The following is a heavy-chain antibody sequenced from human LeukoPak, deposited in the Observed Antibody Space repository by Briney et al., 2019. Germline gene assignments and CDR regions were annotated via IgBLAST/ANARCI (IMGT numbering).Heavy chain of an antibody. Sequence: SETLSLTCTVSGGSISSYYWSWIRQPPGKGLEWIGYIYYSGSTNYNPSLKSRVTISVDTSKNQFSLKLSSVTAADTAVYYCAKQTYSSSWYWGQGSLVTVSS. J-gene: IGHJ4*02. CDR1: GGSISSYY. CDR2: IYYSGST. D-gene: IGHD6-13*01. V-gene: IGHV4-59*01. CDR3: AKQTYSSSWY.